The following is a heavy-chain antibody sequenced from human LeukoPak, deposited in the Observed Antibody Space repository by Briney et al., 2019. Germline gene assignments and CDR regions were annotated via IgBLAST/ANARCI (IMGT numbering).Heavy chain of an antibody. D-gene: IGHD3-9*01. CDR2: IYSSGST. CDR1: GGSISSGNYY. V-gene: IGHV4-31*03. J-gene: IGHJ4*02. Sequence: PSQTLSLTCTVSGGSISSGNYYWSWIRQHPGKGLEWIGYIYSSGSTYYNPSLKSRVTMSVDTSENQFSLKLSSVTAADTAVYYCARDYTGYSPLDSWGQGILVTVSS. CDR3: ARDYTGYSPLDS.